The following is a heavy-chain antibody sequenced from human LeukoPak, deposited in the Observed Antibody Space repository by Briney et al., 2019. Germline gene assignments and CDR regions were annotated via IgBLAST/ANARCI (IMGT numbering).Heavy chain of an antibody. CDR2: IYYSGST. D-gene: IGHD6-19*01. J-gene: IGHJ4*02. CDR3: ARQSLSSGFISH. CDR1: GGSISSYY. V-gene: IGHV4-59*08. Sequence: KSSETLSLTCTVSGGSISSYYWSWIRQPPGKGLERIGYIYYSGSTNYNPSLKSRVTISVDTSKNQFSLKLSSVTAADTAVYYCARQSLSSGFISHWGQGTLVTVSS.